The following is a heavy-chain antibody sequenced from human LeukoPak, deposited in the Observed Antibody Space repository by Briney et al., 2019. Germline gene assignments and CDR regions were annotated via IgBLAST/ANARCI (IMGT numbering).Heavy chain of an antibody. J-gene: IGHJ4*02. Sequence: RGGSLRLSCAASGFTFNNYALSWVRQAPGKGLEWVSYISSSSSTIYYADSVKGRFTISRDNAKNSLYLQMNSLRAEDTAVYYCARDPRGYGSGTYYPYFDYWGQGTLVTVSS. V-gene: IGHV3-48*04. CDR3: ARDPRGYGSGTYYPYFDY. D-gene: IGHD3-10*01. CDR2: ISSSSSTI. CDR1: GFTFNNYA.